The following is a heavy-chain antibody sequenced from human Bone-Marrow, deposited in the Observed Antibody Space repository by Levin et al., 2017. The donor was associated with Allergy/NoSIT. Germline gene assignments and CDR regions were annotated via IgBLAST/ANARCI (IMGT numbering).Heavy chain of an antibody. J-gene: IGHJ3*02. Sequence: GGSLRLSCAASGFTFSSYAMHWVRQAPGKGLEWVAVISYDGSNKYYADSVKGRFTISRDNSKNTLYLQMNSLRAEDTAVYYCARDHQGYYDFWSGFDAFDIWGQGTMVTVSS. CDR2: ISYDGSNK. CDR1: GFTFSSYA. CDR3: ARDHQGYYDFWSGFDAFDI. V-gene: IGHV3-30-3*01. D-gene: IGHD3-3*01.